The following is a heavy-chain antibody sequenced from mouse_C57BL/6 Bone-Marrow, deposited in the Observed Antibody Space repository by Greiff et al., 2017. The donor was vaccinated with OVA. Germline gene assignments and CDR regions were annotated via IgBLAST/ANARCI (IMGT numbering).Heavy chain of an antibody. V-gene: IGHV5-15*01. J-gene: IGHJ3*01. D-gene: IGHD2-4*01. CDR3: ARLGYDYDGVFFAY. CDR2: ISNLAYSI. CDR1: GFTFSDYG. Sequence: DVHLVESGGGLVQPGGSLKLSCAASGFTFSDYGMAWVRQAPRKGPEWVAFISNLAYSIYYADTVTGRFTISRENAKNTLYLEMSSLSSEDTAMYYCARLGYDYDGVFFAYWGQGTLVTVSA.